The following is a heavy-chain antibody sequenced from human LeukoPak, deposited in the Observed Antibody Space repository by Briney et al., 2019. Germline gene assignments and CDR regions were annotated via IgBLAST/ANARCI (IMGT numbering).Heavy chain of an antibody. CDR1: GGSISNYH. Sequence: SETLSLTCTVSGGSISNYHWTWIRQPPGKGLEWIGYIYYSGSTNYNPSLKSRVTISVDTSKNQFSLKLSSVTAADTAVYFCATIRVDYWYFDLWGRGTLVTVSS. CDR3: ATIRVDYWYFDL. D-gene: IGHD3-3*02. V-gene: IGHV4-59*01. J-gene: IGHJ2*01. CDR2: IYYSGST.